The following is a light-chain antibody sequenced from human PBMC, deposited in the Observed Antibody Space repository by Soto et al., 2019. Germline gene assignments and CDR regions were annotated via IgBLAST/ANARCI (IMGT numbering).Light chain of an antibody. J-gene: IGKJ1*01. CDR2: KAS. CDR3: QQYNTYPCT. V-gene: IGKV1-5*03. Sequence: DIQMTQSPSTLSASVGDRVTLTCRASQSINNRLVWYQQKPGIAPKLLLYKASSLESGVPSRFSGSGSGTEFNFTISSLQPDDFANYYCQQYNTYPCTFGHGTKVEIK. CDR1: QSINNR.